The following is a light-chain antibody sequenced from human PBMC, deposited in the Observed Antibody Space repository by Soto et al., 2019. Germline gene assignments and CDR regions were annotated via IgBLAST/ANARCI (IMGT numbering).Light chain of an antibody. V-gene: IGKV1-5*01. CDR1: QIISSW. J-gene: IGKJ1*01. Sequence: DIPMTQSPSTLSASVGDRVTITCRASQIISSWLAWYQQKPGKAPKLLIYDASSLETGVPSRFSGSGSGTEFTLTISSLQPEDFATYYCQQYRTFGQGTKVEIK. CDR3: QQYRT. CDR2: DAS.